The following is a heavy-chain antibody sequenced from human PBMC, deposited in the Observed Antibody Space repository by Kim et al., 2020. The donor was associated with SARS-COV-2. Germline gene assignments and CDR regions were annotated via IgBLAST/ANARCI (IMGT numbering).Heavy chain of an antibody. Sequence: ASVKVSCKASGYTFTGYYMHWVRQAPGQGLEWMGWINPNSGGTNYAQKFQGRVTMTRDTSISTAYMELSRLRSDDTAVYYCARGYCTNGVCYTVDAFDIWGQGTMVTVSS. CDR3: ARGYCTNGVCYTVDAFDI. CDR2: INPNSGGT. D-gene: IGHD2-8*01. CDR1: GYTFTGYY. V-gene: IGHV1-2*02. J-gene: IGHJ3*02.